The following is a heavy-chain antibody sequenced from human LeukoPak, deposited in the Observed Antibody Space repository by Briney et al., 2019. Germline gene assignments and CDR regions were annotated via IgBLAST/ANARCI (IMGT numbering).Heavy chain of an antibody. Sequence: PGESLKISCKGSGYNFTNYWIGWVRQMPGKGLEWMGIIFPGDSDTRYSPSFEGQVTISADKSISTAYLQWSSLKASDTAMYYCATGADYGAYYFDYWGQGTLVTVSS. J-gene: IGHJ4*02. CDR3: ATGADYGAYYFDY. V-gene: IGHV5-51*01. D-gene: IGHD4-17*01. CDR2: IFPGDSDT. CDR1: GYNFTNYW.